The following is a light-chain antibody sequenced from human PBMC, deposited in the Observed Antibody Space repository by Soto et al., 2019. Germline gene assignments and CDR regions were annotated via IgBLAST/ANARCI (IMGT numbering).Light chain of an antibody. CDR3: QQYYSYPQT. Sequence: AIRMTQSPSSFSASTGDRVTITCRASQGVSSYLAWYQQKPGKAPKLLIYAASTLQSGVPSRFSGSGSGTDFTLTISCLQSEDFATYYCQQYYSYPQTFDQGTTVEIK. V-gene: IGKV1-8*01. CDR1: QGVSSY. J-gene: IGKJ1*01. CDR2: AAS.